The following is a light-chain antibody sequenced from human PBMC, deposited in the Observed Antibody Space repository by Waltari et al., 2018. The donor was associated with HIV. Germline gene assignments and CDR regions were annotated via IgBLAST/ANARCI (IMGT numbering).Light chain of an antibody. V-gene: IGLV2-11*02. Sequence: QSALTQPRSVSGSPGQSVTISCPGTSSEVGGYNYVSWYQQHPGKAPKLMIYDVTQRPSGVPDRFSGSKSGNTASLTISGLQAEDEADYYCCSYAGSYTYVFGTGTKVTVL. CDR1: SSEVGGYNY. J-gene: IGLJ1*01. CDR3: CSYAGSYTYV. CDR2: DVT.